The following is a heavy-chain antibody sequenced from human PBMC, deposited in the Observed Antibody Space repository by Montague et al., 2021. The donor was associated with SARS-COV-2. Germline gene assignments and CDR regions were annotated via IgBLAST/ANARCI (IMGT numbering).Heavy chain of an antibody. CDR1: GSTISRRIFY. CDR3: ARHWITMIVVVIKGGWFEP. J-gene: IGHJ5*02. V-gene: IGHV4-39*01. CDR2: IYYSCFP. Sequence: SETLSLTCTVSGSTISRRIFYLGSFSQPPGKGPAALGCIYYSCFPYYNPSPKSPVTIPVDTSKNQFSLKLSSVTAAETAVYYCARHWITMIVVVIKGGWFEPWGQGSLVSVS. D-gene: IGHD3-22*01.